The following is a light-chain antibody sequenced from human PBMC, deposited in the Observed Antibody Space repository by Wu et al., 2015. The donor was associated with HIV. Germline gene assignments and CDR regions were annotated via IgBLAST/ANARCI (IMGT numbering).Light chain of an antibody. Sequence: EIVLTQSPATLSLSPGERATLSCRASQSVTNYLSWYQHKPGQAPRLLIYDASTRATGIPDRFSGSGSGTDFTLTISSLEPEDFAVYYCQQRSNWPITFGPGTRLEIK. CDR1: QSVTNY. V-gene: IGKV3-11*01. J-gene: IGKJ5*01. CDR2: DAS. CDR3: QQRSNWPIT.